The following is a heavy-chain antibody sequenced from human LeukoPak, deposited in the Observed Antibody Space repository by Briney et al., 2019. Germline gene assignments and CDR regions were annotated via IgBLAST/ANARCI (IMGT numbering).Heavy chain of an antibody. V-gene: IGHV3-23*01. CDR3: AKRGDVIRGLLVIGNHQEAYHYDF. D-gene: IGHD3-10*01. Sequence: GGSLRLSCAASGFTFDNYVMAWFRQAPGKGLEWVSTISALFPNTYPADSVKGRFTISRDNTKSTLYLQMNSLRDEDTAVYFCAKRGDVIRGLLVIGNHQEAYHYDFWGQGVLVTVSS. CDR1: GFTFDNYV. J-gene: IGHJ4*02. CDR2: ISALFPNT.